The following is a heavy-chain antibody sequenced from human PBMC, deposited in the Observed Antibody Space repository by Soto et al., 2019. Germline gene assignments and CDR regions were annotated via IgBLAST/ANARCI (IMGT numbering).Heavy chain of an antibody. CDR1: GFTFSSYA. CDR2: ISGSGGST. Sequence: PGGSLRLSCAASGFTFSSYAMSWVRQAPGKGLEWVSAISGSGGSTYYADSVKGRFTISRDNSKNTLYLQMNSLRAEDTAVYYCAKDLVNSPVVDIVATIISCLFDYWGQGTLVTVSS. CDR3: AKDLVNSPVVDIVATIISCLFDY. V-gene: IGHV3-23*01. J-gene: IGHJ4*02. D-gene: IGHD5-12*01.